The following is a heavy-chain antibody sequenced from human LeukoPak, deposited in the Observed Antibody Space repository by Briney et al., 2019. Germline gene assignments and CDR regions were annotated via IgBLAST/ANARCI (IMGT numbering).Heavy chain of an antibody. CDR3: ARIHYYGSGSFDY. CDR2: IKQDGSEK. D-gene: IGHD3-10*01. J-gene: IGHJ4*02. Sequence: GGSLRLSCAASGFTFSSYWMSWVRQAPGKGLEWVANIKQDGSEKYYVDSVKGRFTISRDNAKNSLYLQMNSLRAEDTAVYYCARIHYYGSGSFDYWGKGTLVTVSS. V-gene: IGHV3-7*01. CDR1: GFTFSSYW.